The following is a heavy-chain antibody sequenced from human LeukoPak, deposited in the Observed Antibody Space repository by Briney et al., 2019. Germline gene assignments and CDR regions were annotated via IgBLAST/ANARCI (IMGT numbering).Heavy chain of an antibody. CDR2: IYSGGST. CDR1: GFTVSGDY. D-gene: IGHD3-3*01. J-gene: IGHJ5*02. CDR3: ARHDWFDL. Sequence: PGGSLRLSCEVSGFTVSGDYMSWVRQAPGKGLEWVSVIYSGGSTYYADSVKGRFTISRDNSKNTLYLQMNSLRADDTAVYYCARHDWFDLWGQGTLVTVSS. V-gene: IGHV3-53*01.